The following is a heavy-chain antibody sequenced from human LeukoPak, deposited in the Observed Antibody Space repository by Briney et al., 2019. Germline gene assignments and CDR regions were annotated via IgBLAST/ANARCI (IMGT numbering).Heavy chain of an antibody. V-gene: IGHV1-69*13. D-gene: IGHD2-2*01. CDR3: ASLAQGYCSSTSCPRG. CDR1: GGTFSSYA. J-gene: IGHJ4*02. CDR2: IIPIFGTA. Sequence: SVKVSCKASGGTFSSYAISWVRQAPGQGLEWMGGIIPIFGTANYAQKFQGRVTITADESTSTAYMELCSLRSEDTAVYYCASLAQGYCSSTSCPRGWGQGTLVAVSS.